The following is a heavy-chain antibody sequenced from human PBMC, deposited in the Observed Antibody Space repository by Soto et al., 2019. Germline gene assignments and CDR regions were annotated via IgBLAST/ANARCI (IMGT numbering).Heavy chain of an antibody. J-gene: IGHJ6*02. CDR2: TRNKANSYTR. D-gene: IGHD3-3*01. CDR1: GFTLSDHY. V-gene: IGHV3-72*01. CDR3: ARTPQSGNDFHV. Sequence: GGSLRLSCAASGFTLSDHYMDWFRQAPGKGLEWVGRTRNKANSYTREYAASVKGRFTISRDDSQNSLYLQMNSLKTEDTALYYCARTPQSGNDFHVWGRGTTVTVSS.